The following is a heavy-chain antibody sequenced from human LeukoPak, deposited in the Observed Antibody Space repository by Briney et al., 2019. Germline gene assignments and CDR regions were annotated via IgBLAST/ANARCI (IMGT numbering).Heavy chain of an antibody. CDR1: GGSISSSSYY. D-gene: IGHD6-25*01. Sequence: PSETLSLTCTVSGGSISSSSYYWGWIRQPPGKGLEWIGSIYYSGSTYYNPSLKSRVTISVDTSKNQFSLELSSVTAADTAVYYWAGSSGGDQFDYGAREPLVTVPS. V-gene: IGHV4-39*07. CDR3: AGSSGGDQFDY. CDR2: IYYSGST. J-gene: IGHJ4*02.